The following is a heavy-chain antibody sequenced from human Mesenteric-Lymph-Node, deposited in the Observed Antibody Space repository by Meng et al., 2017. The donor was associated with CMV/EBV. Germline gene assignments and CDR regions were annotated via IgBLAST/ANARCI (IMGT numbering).Heavy chain of an antibody. D-gene: IGHD6-13*01. V-gene: IGHV3-7*01. CDR1: GFTFSSYA. Sequence: GESLKISCAASGFTFSSYAMHWVRQAPGKGLEWVANIRQDGNEKNSVDSVKGRFTISRDNAKNSVYLQMNSLRVEDTAVYYCAREGSPLNWFDPWGQGTLVTVSS. CDR2: IRQDGNEK. CDR3: AREGSPLNWFDP. J-gene: IGHJ5*02.